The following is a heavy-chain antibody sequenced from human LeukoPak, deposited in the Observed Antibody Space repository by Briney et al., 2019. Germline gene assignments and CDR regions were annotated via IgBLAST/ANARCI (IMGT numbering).Heavy chain of an antibody. Sequence: PGGSLRLSCAASGFIFSDYYMSWIRQAPGKGLEWLAYISTTGSIIKYVDSVKGRFTISRDNAKNSLFLQMNSLRAEDTAVYYCAREKEAPGVGVVVIRDYYYMDVWGKGTTVTVSS. J-gene: IGHJ6*03. D-gene: IGHD3-22*01. CDR2: ISTTGSII. CDR3: AREKEAPGVGVVVIRDYYYMDV. CDR1: GFIFSDYY. V-gene: IGHV3-11*04.